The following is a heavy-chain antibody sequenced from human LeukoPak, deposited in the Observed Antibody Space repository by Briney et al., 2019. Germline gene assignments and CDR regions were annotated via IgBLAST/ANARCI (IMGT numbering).Heavy chain of an antibody. CDR3: ARDTTIVGASLDAFDI. D-gene: IGHD1-26*01. CDR2: ISSSGSTI. J-gene: IGHJ3*02. CDR1: GFTFSDYY. Sequence: GGSLRLSCAASGFTFSDYYMSWIRQAPGKGLEWVSYISSSGSTIYYADSVKGRFTISRDNAKNSLYLQMNSLRAEDTAVYYCARDTTIVGASLDAFDIWGQGTMVTVSS. V-gene: IGHV3-11*04.